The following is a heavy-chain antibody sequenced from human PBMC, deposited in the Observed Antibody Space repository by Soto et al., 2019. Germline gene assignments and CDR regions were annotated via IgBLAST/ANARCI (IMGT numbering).Heavy chain of an antibody. Sequence: QVQLQESGPGLVKPSQTLSLTCTVSGGSISSGGYYWSWIRQQPGKGLEWIGYIYYSGSTYYNPSLNSRVTISVDTSKNQFSLKLSSVTAADTAVYYCAREINYSNYYYYYGMDVWGQGTTVTVSS. V-gene: IGHV4-31*03. J-gene: IGHJ6*02. D-gene: IGHD2-15*01. CDR2: IYYSGST. CDR1: GGSISSGGYY. CDR3: AREINYSNYYYYYGMDV.